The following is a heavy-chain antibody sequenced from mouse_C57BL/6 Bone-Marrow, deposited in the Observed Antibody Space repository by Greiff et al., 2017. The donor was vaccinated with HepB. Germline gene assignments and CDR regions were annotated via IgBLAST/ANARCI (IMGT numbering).Heavy chain of an antibody. CDR2: ISYDGSN. Sequence: EVKLQESGPGLVKPSQSLSLTCSVTGYSITSGYYWNWIRQFPGNKLEWMGYISYDGSNNYNPSLKNRIPITRDTSKNQFFLKLNSVTTEDTATYYCARDRPWFAYWGEGTLVTVSA. CDR3: ARDRPWFAY. V-gene: IGHV3-6*01. CDR1: GYSITSGYY. J-gene: IGHJ3*01.